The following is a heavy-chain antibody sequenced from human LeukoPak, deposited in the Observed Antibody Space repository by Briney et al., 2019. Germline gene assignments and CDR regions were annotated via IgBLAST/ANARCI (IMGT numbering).Heavy chain of an antibody. CDR1: GYTFTDYN. CDR3: ARGDFGETNTAFDV. D-gene: IGHD4-17*01. CDR2: IYPNSAGT. V-gene: IGHV1-8*03. Sequence: ASVKVSCKTSGYTFTDYNIYWVRHAPAQGLEWMGWIYPNSAGTNYAQRPQGRVTPTRDTSLSIADMELSSLTSEDAAVEFCARGDFGETNTAFDVWGQGTLVAVSS. J-gene: IGHJ3*01.